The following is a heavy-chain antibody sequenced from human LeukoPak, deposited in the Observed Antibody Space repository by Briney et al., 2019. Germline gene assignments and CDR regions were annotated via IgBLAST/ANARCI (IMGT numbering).Heavy chain of an antibody. Sequence: GGSLRLSCAVSGFTFSSYAMSWVRQAPGKGLGWVSTISNSDGTTYYADSVKGRFTISRDDSENTLSLQMNSLRAEDTAVYYCAKATGYLLWGQGTLVTVSS. D-gene: IGHD1-14*01. CDR2: ISNSDGTT. CDR1: GFTFSSYA. J-gene: IGHJ4*02. CDR3: AKATGYLL. V-gene: IGHV3-23*01.